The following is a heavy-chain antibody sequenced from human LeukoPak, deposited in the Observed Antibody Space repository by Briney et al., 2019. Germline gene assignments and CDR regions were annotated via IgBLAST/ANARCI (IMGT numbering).Heavy chain of an antibody. D-gene: IGHD3-10*01. CDR1: GFTLSSYG. CDR3: AKDLYYYGSGSSYYFDY. Sequence: GGSLRLSCAASGFTLSSYGMHWVRQAPGKGLEWVAFIRYDGSNKYYADSVKGRFTISRDNSKNTLYLQMNSLRAEDTAVYYCAKDLYYYGSGSSYYFDYWGQGTLVTVSS. V-gene: IGHV3-30*02. CDR2: IRYDGSNK. J-gene: IGHJ4*02.